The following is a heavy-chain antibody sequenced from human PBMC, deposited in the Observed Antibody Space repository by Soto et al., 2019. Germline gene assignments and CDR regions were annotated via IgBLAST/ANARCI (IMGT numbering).Heavy chain of an antibody. V-gene: IGHV3-30-3*01. J-gene: IGHJ4*02. CDR2: ISYDGSNK. CDR1: GFTFSSYA. D-gene: IGHD4-17*01. Sequence: QVQLVESGGGVVQPGRSLRLSCAASGFTFSSYAMHWVRQAPGKGLEWVAVISYDGSNKYYADSVKGRFTISRDNSKNTLYLQMHSLRAEDTAVYYCARGNLMTTVVSPLTRVDYWGQGTLVTVSS. CDR3: ARGNLMTTVVSPLTRVDY.